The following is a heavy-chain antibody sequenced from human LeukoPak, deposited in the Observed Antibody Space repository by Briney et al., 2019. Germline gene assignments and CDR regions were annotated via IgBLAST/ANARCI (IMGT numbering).Heavy chain of an antibody. CDR1: GFTFSAYA. V-gene: IGHV3-30*01. CDR2: ISYDGSNK. Sequence: PGRSLRLSCAASGFTFSAYAMLWVRQAPGKGLEWVAVISYDGSNKYYADSVKGRFTISGDKSKDTLYLQMNSLRPEDTAVYYCARGPGPIAGAKNPFDIWGQGTMVTVSS. J-gene: IGHJ3*02. CDR3: ARGPGPIAGAKNPFDI. D-gene: IGHD1-26*01.